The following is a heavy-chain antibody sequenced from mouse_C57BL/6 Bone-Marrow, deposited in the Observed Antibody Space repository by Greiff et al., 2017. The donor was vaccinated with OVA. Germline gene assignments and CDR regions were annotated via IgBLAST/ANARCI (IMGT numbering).Heavy chain of an antibody. V-gene: IGHV5-16*01. CDR3: ARFPYYFYWYFDV. CDR2: INYDGSST. Sequence: EVKLVESAGGLVQPGSSLKLSCTASGFTFSDYYMAWVRQVPEKGLEWVANINYDGSSTYYLDSLKSRFIISRDNAKNILYLQMSSLKSEDTATYYCARFPYYFYWYFDVWGTGTTVTVSS. J-gene: IGHJ1*03. D-gene: IGHD2-10*01. CDR1: GFTFSDYY.